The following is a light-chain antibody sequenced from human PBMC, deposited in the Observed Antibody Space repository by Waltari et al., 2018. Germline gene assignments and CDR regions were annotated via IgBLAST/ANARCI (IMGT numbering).Light chain of an antibody. CDR1: QRVLSRSTNKNY. Sequence: DFVMTQSPDSLAVSLGERATINCKSSQRVLSRSTNKNYLAWYQQKPGQPPKLLIDWASTRQSGVPDRFSGGGSGTDFTLTISSLQAEDVAVYYCQHYYTTPPSFGQGTKVEI. CDR3: QHYYTTPPS. CDR2: WAS. V-gene: IGKV4-1*01. J-gene: IGKJ2*03.